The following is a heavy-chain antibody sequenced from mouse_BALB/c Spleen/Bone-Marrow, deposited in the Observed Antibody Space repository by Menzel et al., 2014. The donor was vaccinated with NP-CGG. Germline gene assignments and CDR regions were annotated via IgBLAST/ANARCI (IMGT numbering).Heavy chain of an antibody. CDR3: ARDDYYAMDY. V-gene: IGHV7-3*02. Sequence: EVHLVESGGGLVQPGGSLRLSCATSGFTFTDYYMSWVRQPPGKALEWLGFIRNKANGYTTEYSASVKGRFTISRDNSQSILYLQMNTLRAEDSAPYYCARDDYYAMDYWGQGTSVTVSS. J-gene: IGHJ4*01. CDR1: GFTFTDYY. CDR2: IRNKANGYTT.